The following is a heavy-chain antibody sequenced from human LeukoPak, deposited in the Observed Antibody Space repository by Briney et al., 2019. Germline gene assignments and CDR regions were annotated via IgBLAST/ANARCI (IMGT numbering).Heavy chain of an antibody. CDR2: MYHSGST. J-gene: IGHJ4*02. V-gene: IGHV4-38-2*02. D-gene: IGHD3-3*02. Sequence: PSETLSLTCTVSGYSISSGFYWGWIRQPPGKGLEWIGNMYHSGSTNYNPSLKSRVTISVDTSKNQFPLKLSSVTAADTAVYYCARDIPIRNYWGQGTLVTVSS. CDR3: ARDIPIRNY. CDR1: GYSISSGFY.